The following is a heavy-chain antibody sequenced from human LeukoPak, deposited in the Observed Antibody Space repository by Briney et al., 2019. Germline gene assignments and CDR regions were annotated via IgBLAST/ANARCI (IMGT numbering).Heavy chain of an antibody. Sequence: GGSLRLSCAASGFTFSSYWMSWVRQAPGKGLEWVANIKQDGSEKYYVDSVKGRFTISRDNARNSVYLQLNSLRAEDTALYFCARGRGWVDHWGQGTLVTVSS. CDR1: GFTFSSYW. D-gene: IGHD3-16*01. J-gene: IGHJ4*02. V-gene: IGHV3-7*01. CDR3: ARGRGWVDH. CDR2: IKQDGSEK.